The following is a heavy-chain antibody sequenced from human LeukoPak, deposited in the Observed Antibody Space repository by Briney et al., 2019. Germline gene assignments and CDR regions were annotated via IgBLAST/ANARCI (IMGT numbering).Heavy chain of an antibody. D-gene: IGHD3-3*01. V-gene: IGHV1-18*01. CDR2: ISAYNGNT. Sequence: GASVKVSCKASGYTFTDFGISWVRQAPGQGLEWMAWISAYNGNTNYVQKFQGRVTMTRNTSISTAYMELSSLRSEDTAVYYCARGGITIFGVVIIGAFDYWGQGTLVTVSS. CDR1: GYTFTDFG. J-gene: IGHJ4*02. CDR3: ARGGITIFGVVIIGAFDY.